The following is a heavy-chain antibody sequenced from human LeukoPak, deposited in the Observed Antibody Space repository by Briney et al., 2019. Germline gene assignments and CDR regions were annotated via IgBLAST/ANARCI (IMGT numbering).Heavy chain of an antibody. D-gene: IGHD6-19*01. CDR1: GFTVSTSA. Sequence: GGSLRLSCAAAGFTVSTSAMSWVRQAPGKGLEWVSGISGSGGGTYYADSVKGRFSISRDISKNTLYLQMNSLRAEDTAIYYCAKDDSGWHPLGFDYWGQGTLVTVSS. V-gene: IGHV3-23*01. J-gene: IGHJ4*02. CDR2: ISGSGGGT. CDR3: AKDDSGWHPLGFDY.